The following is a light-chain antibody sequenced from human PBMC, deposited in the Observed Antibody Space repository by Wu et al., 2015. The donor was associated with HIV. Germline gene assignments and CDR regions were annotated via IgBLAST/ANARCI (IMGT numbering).Light chain of an antibody. CDR1: QTIDIN. V-gene: IGKV3-15*01. Sequence: EIVMTQSPATLSVSPGERATLSCRASQTIDINLAWYQQKPGQAPRLLIYGASTRPTGIPARFSGSGSGTEFTLTISSLQSEDSAIYYCQQYNDWLTWSFGQGTKVEIK. CDR2: GAS. CDR3: QQYNDWLTWS. J-gene: IGKJ1*01.